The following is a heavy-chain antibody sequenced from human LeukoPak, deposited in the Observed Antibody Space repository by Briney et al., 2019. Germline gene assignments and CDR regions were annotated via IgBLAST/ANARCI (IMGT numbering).Heavy chain of an antibody. V-gene: IGHV3-21*01. CDR2: ISSSTYI. D-gene: IGHD1-14*01. Sequence: GGSLRLPCAASGFTFRTYSMNWVRQAPGKGLEWVSSISSSTYIYYADSVKGRFTISRDNAKNSLSLQMNSLRAEDTAVYYCARWDRFHEVWGQGTLVTVSS. J-gene: IGHJ4*02. CDR1: GFTFRTYS. CDR3: ARWDRFHEV.